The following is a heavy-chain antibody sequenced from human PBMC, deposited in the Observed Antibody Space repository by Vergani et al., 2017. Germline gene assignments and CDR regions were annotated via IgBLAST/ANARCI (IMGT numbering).Heavy chain of an antibody. CDR1: GYSFTNYW. J-gene: IGHJ4*02. CDR3: ARLYGRDSSGSKYFDY. V-gene: IGHV5-51*01. Sequence: EVQLVQAGAEVKKPGESLKISCQISGYSFTNYWIGWVRQMPGKGLEWMGLIHPADADTRNSPSFHGQVTISVDKSNRTAYLQRSSLRASASAMYYCARLYGRDSSGSKYFDYWGQGTLVTVSS. CDR2: IHPADADT. D-gene: IGHD3-22*01.